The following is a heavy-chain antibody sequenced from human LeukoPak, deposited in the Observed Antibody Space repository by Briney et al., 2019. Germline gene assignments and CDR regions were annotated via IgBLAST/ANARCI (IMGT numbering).Heavy chain of an antibody. CDR3: AKRAYPHGMDV. V-gene: IGHV3-23*01. CDR2: ISSSGGST. CDR1: GFTFNIYA. Sequence: GGSLRLSCAASGFTFNIYAMNWVRQAPGKGLEWVSGISSSGGSTYYADSVKGRFTISRDNSKNTLYVEMNSLRAEDTAVYYCAKRAYPHGMDVWGQGTTVTVSS. D-gene: IGHD2-2*01. J-gene: IGHJ6*02.